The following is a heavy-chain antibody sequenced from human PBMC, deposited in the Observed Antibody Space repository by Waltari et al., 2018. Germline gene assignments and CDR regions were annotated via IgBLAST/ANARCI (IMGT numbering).Heavy chain of an antibody. CDR2: ISYDGSNK. CDR3: AREFSSWYYFDY. J-gene: IGHJ4*02. CDR1: GFTFSSYA. V-gene: IGHV3-30-3*01. Sequence: QVQLVESGGGVVQPGRSLRLSCAASGFTFSSYAMHWVRQAPGKGLEWVAVISYDGSNKYYADSVKGRFTISRDNSKNTLYLQMNSLRAEDTAVYYCAREFSSWYYFDYWGQGTLVTVSS. D-gene: IGHD6-13*01.